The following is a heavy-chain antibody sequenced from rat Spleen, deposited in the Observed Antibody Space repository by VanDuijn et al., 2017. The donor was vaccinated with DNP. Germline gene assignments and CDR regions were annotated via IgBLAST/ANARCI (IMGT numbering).Heavy chain of an antibody. V-gene: IGHV5-7*01. D-gene: IGHD1-12*02. J-gene: IGHJ2*01. Sequence: EVQLVESGGGLVQPGRSLNLSCAASGFTFSDYNMAWVRQAPKKGLEWVASISYDGSSTYYRDSVKGRFTISRDNAKSIVYLKMDSLRSEDTATYYCARPNYYAGSYPHYWGQGVMVTVSS. CDR2: ISYDGSST. CDR3: ARPNYYAGSYPHY. CDR1: GFTFSDYN.